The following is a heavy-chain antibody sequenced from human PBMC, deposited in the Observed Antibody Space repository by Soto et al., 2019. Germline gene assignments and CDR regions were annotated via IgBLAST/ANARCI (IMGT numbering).Heavy chain of an antibody. Sequence: QVQLQESGPGLVKPSQTLSLTCIVSGDSISRGGYFWTWIRQHPGKGLEWIGYIYDSGNAFYNPSLKSRVTMSVDTSQNQFSLNLTSVTAAYTAVFYCARGILRPNHYMDVWGNGTAVAVSS. V-gene: IGHV4-31*03. CDR2: IYDSGNA. J-gene: IGHJ6*03. CDR3: ARGILRPNHYMDV. D-gene: IGHD1-26*01. CDR1: GDSISRGGYF.